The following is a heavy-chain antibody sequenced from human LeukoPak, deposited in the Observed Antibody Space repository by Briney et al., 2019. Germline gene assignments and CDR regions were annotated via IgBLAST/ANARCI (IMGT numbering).Heavy chain of an antibody. CDR2: ISDDGNTK. CDR3: ARDPVRRDGYNHLDY. V-gene: IGHV3-30*04. J-gene: IGHJ4*02. CDR1: GVTFSPYA. Sequence: GRSLRLSCAASGVTFSPYAMHWVRQGPGRRLEWVAVISDDGNTKHFADFVMGRGTISRDNSKNTLHLQINSLRAEDTAVYYCARDPVRRDGYNHLDYWGQGTLVTVSS. D-gene: IGHD5-24*01.